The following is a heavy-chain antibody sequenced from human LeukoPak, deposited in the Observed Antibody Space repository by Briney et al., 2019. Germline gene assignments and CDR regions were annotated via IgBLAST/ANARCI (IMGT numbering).Heavy chain of an antibody. D-gene: IGHD1-26*01. CDR1: GGSISSYY. CDR3: AKFSVGRSIVGATIDY. Sequence: SETLSLTCTVSGGSISSYYWSWIRQPPGKGLEWIGYISYSGTTNYNPSLKSRVTISVDTSKNQFSLKLSSVTAADTAVYYCAKFSVGRSIVGATIDYWGQGTLVTVSS. CDR2: ISYSGTT. V-gene: IGHV4-59*08. J-gene: IGHJ4*02.